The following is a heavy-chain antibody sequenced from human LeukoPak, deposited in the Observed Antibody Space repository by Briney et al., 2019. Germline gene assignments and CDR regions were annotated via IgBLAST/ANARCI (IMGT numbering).Heavy chain of an antibody. V-gene: IGHV3-66*01. CDR3: ARDPDSSGWFDY. D-gene: IGHD6-19*01. Sequence: GGSLRLSCAASGFSVSNNYFSWVRQAPGKGLECVAFMYTEGQTSYADSVKGRFTISRGDSESTLYLQMNSLRAEDTAVYYCARDPDSSGWFDYWGQGTLVTVSS. CDR2: MYTEGQT. J-gene: IGHJ4*02. CDR1: GFSVSNNY.